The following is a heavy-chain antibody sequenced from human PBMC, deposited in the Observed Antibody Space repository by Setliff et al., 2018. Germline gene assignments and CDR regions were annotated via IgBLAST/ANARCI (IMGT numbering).Heavy chain of an antibody. J-gene: IGHJ6*03. V-gene: IGHV5-51*01. CDR1: GYNFNSHW. CDR3: ARLLNGYNSYDYYYMDV. Sequence: GESLKISCKGSGYNFNSHWIAWVRQVPGKGLEWMGIVYPGDSDTRYSPSFEGQVTISADKSISTAYLQWSSLKASDSAMYYCARLLNGYNSYDYYYMDVWGKGTTVTVSS. D-gene: IGHD5-12*01. CDR2: VYPGDSDT.